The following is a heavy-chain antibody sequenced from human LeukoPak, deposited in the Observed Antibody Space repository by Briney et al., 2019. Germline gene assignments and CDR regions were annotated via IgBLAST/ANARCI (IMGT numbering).Heavy chain of an antibody. D-gene: IGHD3-22*01. CDR1: KFAFNNAW. J-gene: IGHJ4*02. CDR3: TAVPHDSAV. CDR2: IKSKTDGGTT. Sequence: PGGSLRLSCAASKFAFNNAWMSWFRQAPGKGLEWVGHIKSKTDGGTTDYAAPVQGRLTISRDVSKDRLYLQMNSLKTEDTAVYYCTAVPHDSAVWGQGTLVTVSS. V-gene: IGHV3-15*01.